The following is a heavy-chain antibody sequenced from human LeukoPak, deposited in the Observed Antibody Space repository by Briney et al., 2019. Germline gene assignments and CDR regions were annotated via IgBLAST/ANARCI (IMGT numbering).Heavy chain of an antibody. Sequence: ASVKVSCKASGYTFTGYYMHWVRQAPGQGLEWMGWINPNSGGTNYAQKFQGRVTMTRDTSISTAYMELSRLRSDDTAVYYCAREGSTSWVNWFDPWGQGTLVTVSS. J-gene: IGHJ5*02. CDR2: INPNSGGT. CDR3: AREGSTSWVNWFDP. V-gene: IGHV1-2*02. D-gene: IGHD2-2*01. CDR1: GYTFTGYY.